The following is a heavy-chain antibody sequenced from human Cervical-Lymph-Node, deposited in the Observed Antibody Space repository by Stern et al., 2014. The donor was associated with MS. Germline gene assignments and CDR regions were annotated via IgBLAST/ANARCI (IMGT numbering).Heavy chain of an antibody. Sequence: ESGPVLVKPTETLTLTCSVSGLSLSNPRMGGSWIRQPPGKALEWLGHIFSTDEKSYSTSLESRLTISRGTSKSQVVLTMTNMDPVDTATYYCARSYSGTYLDWFDPWGQGTLVTVSS. CDR2: IFSTDEK. CDR3: ARSYSGTYLDWFDP. CDR1: GLSLSNPRMG. J-gene: IGHJ5*02. V-gene: IGHV2-26*01. D-gene: IGHD1-26*01.